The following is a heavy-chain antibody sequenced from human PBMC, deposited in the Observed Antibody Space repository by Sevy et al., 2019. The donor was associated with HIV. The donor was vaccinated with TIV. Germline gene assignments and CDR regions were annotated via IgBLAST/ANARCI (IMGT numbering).Heavy chain of an antibody. CDR3: ARPAMVRGEGAFDI. Sequence: SETLSLTCTVSGGSISSSSYYWGWIRQPPGKGLEWIGSIYYSGSTYYNPSLKSRVTIFVDTSKNQFSLKLSSVTAADTAVYYCARPAMVRGEGAFDIWGQGTMVTVSS. V-gene: IGHV4-39*01. CDR1: GGSISSSSYY. D-gene: IGHD3-10*01. CDR2: IYYSGST. J-gene: IGHJ3*02.